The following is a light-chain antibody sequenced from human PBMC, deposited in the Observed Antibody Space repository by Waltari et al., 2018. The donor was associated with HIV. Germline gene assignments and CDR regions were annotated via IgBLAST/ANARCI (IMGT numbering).Light chain of an antibody. CDR3: ASYTRSGILL. CDR2: EVS. CDR1: SSDIGAYNF. Sequence: QSALTQPASVSGSPGKSITISCLGSSSDIGAYNFVSWYQQRPGKAPKLMIYEVSDRPSVSSNRFSGSKSGITASLTISGLQADDEADYYCASYTRSGILLFGGGTRLTVL. J-gene: IGLJ2*01. V-gene: IGLV2-14*01.